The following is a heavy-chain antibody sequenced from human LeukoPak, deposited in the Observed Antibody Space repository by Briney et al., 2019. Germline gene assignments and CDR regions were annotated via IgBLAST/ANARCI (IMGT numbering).Heavy chain of an antibody. CDR1: GGSISSYY. CDR2: IYYNGST. J-gene: IGHJ4*02. D-gene: IGHD6-6*01. V-gene: IGHV4-59*01. Sequence: PETLSLTCTVSGGSISSYYWSWIRQPPGKGLEWIGYIYYNGSTNYNPSLKSRVTISVDTSKNQFSLKLSSVTAADTAVYYCARGQYSSSSGYFDYWGQGTLVTVSS. CDR3: ARGQYSSSSGYFDY.